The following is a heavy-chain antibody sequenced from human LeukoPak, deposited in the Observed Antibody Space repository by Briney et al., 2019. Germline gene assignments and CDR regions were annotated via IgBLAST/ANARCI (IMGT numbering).Heavy chain of an antibody. D-gene: IGHD4-11*01. CDR2: ISSNGGST. CDR3: ARDLHGRYYYYMDV. CDR1: GFTFSSYA. V-gene: IGHV3-64*01. J-gene: IGHJ6*03. Sequence: GGSLRLSCAASGFTFSSYAMHWVRQAPGKGLEYVSAISSNGGSTYYANSVKGRFTISRDNSKNTLYPQMGSLRAEDMAVYYCARDLHGRYYYYMDVWGKGTTVTVSS.